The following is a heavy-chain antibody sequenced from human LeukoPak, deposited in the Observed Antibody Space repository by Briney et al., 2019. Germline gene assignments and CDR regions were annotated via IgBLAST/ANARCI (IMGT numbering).Heavy chain of an antibody. CDR1: GFTFSSYW. CDR3: ARDLAVAGTSFDY. Sequence: GGSLRLSCAASGFTFSSYWMHWVRQAPGKGLVGVSRINSDGSTTTYADSVKGRFTISRDNAKNTLYLQMNSLRAEDTAVYYCARDLAVAGTSFDYWGQGTLVTVSS. CDR2: INSDGSTT. D-gene: IGHD6-13*01. V-gene: IGHV3-74*01. J-gene: IGHJ4*02.